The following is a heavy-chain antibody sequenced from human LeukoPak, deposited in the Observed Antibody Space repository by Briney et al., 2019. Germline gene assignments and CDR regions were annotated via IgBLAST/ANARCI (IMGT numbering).Heavy chain of an antibody. CDR3: ATPGYSYGYGVDY. CDR1: GGSISTSSYY. D-gene: IGHD5-18*01. Sequence: SETLSLTCTVSGGSISTSSYYWGWVRQPPGKGLEWIVSIYYSGSTYYNPSLKSRVTISVDTSKNQFSLKLSSVTAADTAVYYCATPGYSYGYGVDYWGQGTLVTVSS. J-gene: IGHJ4*02. CDR2: IYYSGST. V-gene: IGHV4-39*01.